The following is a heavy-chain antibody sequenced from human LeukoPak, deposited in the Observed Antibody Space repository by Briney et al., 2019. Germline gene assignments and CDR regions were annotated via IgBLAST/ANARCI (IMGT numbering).Heavy chain of an antibody. CDR2: ISWNSGSI. Sequence: PGGSLRLSCAASGFTFNDYAMHWVRQAPGKGLEWVSGISWNSGSIGYADSVKGRFTISRDNSKNTLYLQMNSLRAEDTAVYYCAKDSRWFDPWGQGTLVTVSS. V-gene: IGHV3-9*01. CDR1: GFTFNDYA. CDR3: AKDSRWFDP. J-gene: IGHJ5*02.